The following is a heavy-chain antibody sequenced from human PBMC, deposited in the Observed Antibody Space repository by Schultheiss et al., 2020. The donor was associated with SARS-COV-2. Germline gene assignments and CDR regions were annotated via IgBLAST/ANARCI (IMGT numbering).Heavy chain of an antibody. CDR3: TTDRGLLWFGELSSFDY. CDR2: IRSKAYGGTT. Sequence: GGSLRLSCAASGFTFSNAWMSWVRQAPGKGLEWVGFIRSKAYGGTTEYAASVKGRFTISRDDSKSIAYLQMNSLKTEDTAVYYCTTDRGLLWFGELSSFDYWGQGTLVTVSS. J-gene: IGHJ4*02. CDR1: GFTFSNAW. V-gene: IGHV3-49*04. D-gene: IGHD3-10*01.